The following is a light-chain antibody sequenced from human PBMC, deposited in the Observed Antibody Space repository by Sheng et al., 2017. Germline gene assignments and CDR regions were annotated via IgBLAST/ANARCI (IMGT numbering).Light chain of an antibody. J-gene: IGKJ1*01. V-gene: IGKV1-39*01. Sequence: DIQMTQSPSSLSVSVGDRVTLTCRASQSISNYLNWYQQKPGKAPKLLIYAASTLQGGVPSRFSGXGSGTDXTLTISSLQPEDFATYYCQQSYSTPTWTFGPGTKVDIK. CDR2: AAS. CDR1: QSISNY. CDR3: QQSYSTPTWT.